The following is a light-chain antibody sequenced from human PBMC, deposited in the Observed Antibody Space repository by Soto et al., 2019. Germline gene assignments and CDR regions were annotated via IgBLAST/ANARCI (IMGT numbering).Light chain of an antibody. Sequence: QSVLTQAPSASGAPGQRVTISCSGGRSNIGRNSANWYQQLPGTAPKLLIYSHDQRPSGVPDRISGSRSGSSASLAISGLQPEDEGFYYCAAWDDSLNAWVFGGGTKVTVL. V-gene: IGLV1-44*01. J-gene: IGLJ3*02. CDR2: SHD. CDR1: RSNIGRNS. CDR3: AAWDDSLNAWV.